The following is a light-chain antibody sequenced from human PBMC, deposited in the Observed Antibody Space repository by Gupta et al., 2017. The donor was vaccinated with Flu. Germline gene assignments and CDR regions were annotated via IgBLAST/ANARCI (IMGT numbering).Light chain of an antibody. CDR2: GNN. CDR1: RSNIGTNS. CDR3: STWDASRNGWV. J-gene: IGLJ3*02. V-gene: IGLV1-44*01. Sequence: QSVLSQPPSASGTPGQWITISCSGGRSNIGTNSVTWYQQLPGTAPKLLIYGNNQRPSAVPERFSGSKYGTSVSVVTSGLQAEEGADYYCSTWDASRNGWVFGGGTKRTVL.